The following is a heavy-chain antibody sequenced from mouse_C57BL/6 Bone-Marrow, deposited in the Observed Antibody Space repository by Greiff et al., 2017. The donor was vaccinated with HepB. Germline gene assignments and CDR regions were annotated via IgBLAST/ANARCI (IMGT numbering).Heavy chain of an antibody. V-gene: IGHV1-52*01. CDR3: AIGLTPYWYFDV. CDR1: GYTFTSYW. Sequence: QVQLQQPGAELVRPGSSVKLSCKASGYTFTSYWMHWVKQRPIQGLEWIGNIDPSDSETPYNQKFKDKATLTVDKSSSTAYMQHSSLTSEDSAVYYCAIGLTPYWYFDVWGTGTTVTVSS. CDR2: IDPSDSET. D-gene: IGHD3-3*01. J-gene: IGHJ1*03.